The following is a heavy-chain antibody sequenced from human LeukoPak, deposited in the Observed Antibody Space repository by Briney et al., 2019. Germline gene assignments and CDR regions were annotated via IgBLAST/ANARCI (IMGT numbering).Heavy chain of an antibody. Sequence: ASVKVSCEASGYTFIDSYIHWVRQAPGQGLEYMGRINPNNGDTNYAQKFQGRVTMTRNTSISTAYMELSSLRSEDTAVYYCARGGDNWFDPWGQGTLVTVSS. V-gene: IGHV1-2*06. CDR3: ARGGDNWFDP. CDR1: GYTFIDSY. CDR2: INPNNGDT. J-gene: IGHJ5*02.